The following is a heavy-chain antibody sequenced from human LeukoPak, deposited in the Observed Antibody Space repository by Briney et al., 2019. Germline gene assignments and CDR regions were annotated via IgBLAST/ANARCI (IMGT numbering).Heavy chain of an antibody. D-gene: IGHD3-22*01. CDR1: GDSISSGGYY. V-gene: IGHV4-61*02. J-gene: IGHJ5*02. CDR3: ASEEYYYGSSGQALDS. CDR2: IYSSGST. Sequence: TSETLSLTCTVSGDSISSGGYYWNWIRQPAGKGLEWIGRIYSSGSTKYNPSLKSRVTVSIDTSKNQFSLKLSSVTAADTAVYYCASEEYYYGSSGQALDSWGQGTLVTVSS.